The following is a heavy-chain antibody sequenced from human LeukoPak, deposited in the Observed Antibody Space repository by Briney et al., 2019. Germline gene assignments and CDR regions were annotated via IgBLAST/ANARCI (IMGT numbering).Heavy chain of an antibody. Sequence: GGGLRLSCVASGVTFFGSAMHGGRQAFGGGGGWGGRLISQANSYATAYAASVKGRFTISRDDSKNTAYLQMNSLTTEDTAMYYYTRGRRLDTVKNAFDNCGQGTMVTVSS. CDR1: GVTFFGSA. CDR3: TRGRRLDTVKNAFDN. V-gene: IGHV3-73*01. J-gene: IGHJ3*02. D-gene: IGHD6-19*01. CDR2: LISQANSYAT.